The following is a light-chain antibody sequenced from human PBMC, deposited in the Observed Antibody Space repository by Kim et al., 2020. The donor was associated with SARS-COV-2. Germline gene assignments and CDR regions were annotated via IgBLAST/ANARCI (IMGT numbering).Light chain of an antibody. CDR3: QQSYSLPWT. Sequence: AAGDKVTITCRTSETISKYVNWYQQKSGKAPELLISGAASLRSGVPSRFSGIGYGTYFTLSISSLQPEDFATYYCQQSYSLPWTFGPGTKVDIK. V-gene: IGKV1-39*01. J-gene: IGKJ1*01. CDR1: ETISKY. CDR2: GAA.